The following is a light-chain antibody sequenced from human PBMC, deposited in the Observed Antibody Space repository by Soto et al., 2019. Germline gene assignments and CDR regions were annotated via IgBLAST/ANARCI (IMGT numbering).Light chain of an antibody. V-gene: IGKV1-9*01. CDR1: QGIRSY. CDR3: QQLNSFPPVLT. J-gene: IGKJ3*01. CDR2: GAS. Sequence: DIQLTQYPSFLSASVGDRVTITCRASQGIRSYLAWYQQRPGKAPELLIYGASTLRPGGASRFSGSVSGTEFTLTISSLQPEDFATYCCQQLNSFPPVLTFGPETKV.